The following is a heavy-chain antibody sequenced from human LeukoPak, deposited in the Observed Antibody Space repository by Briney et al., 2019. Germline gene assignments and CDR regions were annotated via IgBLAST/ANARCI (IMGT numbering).Heavy chain of an antibody. J-gene: IGHJ4*02. D-gene: IGHD3-9*01. CDR1: GFTFSTYW. Sequence: GGSLRLSCAASGFTFSTYWMHWVRQAPGKGLVWVARIRPEGTTTAYADSVKGRFTISRDNAKNTLFLQMNSLSAEDTAVYYCARDLDWILLDYWGQGTLVTVSS. V-gene: IGHV3-74*03. CDR2: IRPEGTTT. CDR3: ARDLDWILLDY.